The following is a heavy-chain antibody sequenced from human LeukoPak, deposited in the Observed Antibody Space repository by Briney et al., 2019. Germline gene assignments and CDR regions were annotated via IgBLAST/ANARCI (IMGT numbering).Heavy chain of an antibody. CDR2: MNPNSGGT. J-gene: IGHJ4*02. V-gene: IGHV1-2*02. CDR3: AREGYYGSGSYYNAPFEY. Sequence: ASVKVSCKASGYTLTGYYMHWVRQAPGQGLEWMGWMNPNSGGTKYAQKFQGRVTMTRDTSISTAYMELSRLRSDDTAVYYCAREGYYGSGSYYNAPFEYWGQGTLVTISS. D-gene: IGHD3-10*01. CDR1: GYTLTGYY.